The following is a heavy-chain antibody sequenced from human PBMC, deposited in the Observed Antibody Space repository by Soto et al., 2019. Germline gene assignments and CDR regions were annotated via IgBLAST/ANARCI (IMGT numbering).Heavy chain of an antibody. CDR1: GGTFSSYA. Sequence: ASVKVSCKASGGTFSSYAISWVRQAPGQGLEWMGGIIPILGIANYAQKFQGRVTITADKSTSTAYMELSSLRSEDTAVYYCARDIAVAGLYYYYGMDVWGQGTTVTVSS. D-gene: IGHD6-19*01. J-gene: IGHJ6*02. V-gene: IGHV1-69*10. CDR3: ARDIAVAGLYYYYGMDV. CDR2: IIPILGIA.